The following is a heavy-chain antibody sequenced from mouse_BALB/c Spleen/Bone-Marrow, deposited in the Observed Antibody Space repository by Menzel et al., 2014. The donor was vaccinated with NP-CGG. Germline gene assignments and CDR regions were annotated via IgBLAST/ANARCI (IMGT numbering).Heavy chain of an antibody. D-gene: IGHD1-1*01. J-gene: IGHJ3*01. CDR1: GFDFRTYC. CDR2: INPDSKTK. V-gene: IGHV4-1*02. Sequence: VQLKESGGGLVQPGGFLKLSCAASGFDFRTYCMSWVRQAPGKGLEWIGEINPDSKTKNYAPSLKDKFIISRDNAKNTLYLQMSKVRSEDTALYYCARMGYYGWLAYWGQGTLVTVSA. CDR3: ARMGYYGWLAY.